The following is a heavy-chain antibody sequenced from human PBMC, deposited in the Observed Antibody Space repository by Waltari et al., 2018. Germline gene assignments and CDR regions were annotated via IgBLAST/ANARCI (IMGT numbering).Heavy chain of an antibody. CDR2: FDPKDGQT. V-gene: IGHV1-24*01. CDR3: ATSSPLIWGSYNGWDV. J-gene: IGHJ6*02. CDR1: GYTLTELA. Sequence: QVQLVQSGAEVKKPGASVRVSCKLSGYTLTELAMVWVRLARGKGHEWVGGFDPKDGQTIYAEKFQGRVTMTEDTSTDTAYMELSSLKSEDTAVYYCATSSPLIWGSYNGWDVWGQGTTVTVSS. D-gene: IGHD3-16*01.